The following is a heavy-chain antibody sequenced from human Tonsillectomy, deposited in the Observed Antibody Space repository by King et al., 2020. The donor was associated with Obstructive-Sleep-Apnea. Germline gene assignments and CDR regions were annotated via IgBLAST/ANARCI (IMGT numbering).Heavy chain of an antibody. CDR3: VHSGYYVSGNYYDVVWFDS. CDR1: GFSLSTSGVG. D-gene: IGHD3-10*01. J-gene: IGHJ5*01. CDR2: IYWNDDK. V-gene: IGHV2-5*01. Sequence: ITLKESGPTLVKPTQTLTLTCTFSGFSLSTSGVGVGWIRQPPGKALEWLALIYWNDDKRYSPSLKSRLAITKDTSKNQVVLTLTNMDPVDTGTYYCVHSGYYVSGNYYDVVWFDSWGQGTLVTVSS.